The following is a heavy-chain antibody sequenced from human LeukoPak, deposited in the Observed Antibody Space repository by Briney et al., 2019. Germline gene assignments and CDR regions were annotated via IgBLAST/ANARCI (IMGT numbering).Heavy chain of an antibody. Sequence: EASVKASCKASGYTFSGHYMHWVRQAPGQGLGWMGWIKPSSGATNYAQKFRGRVTMTRDTSNRTSYMELSRLRSDDTALYYCASCYYDSSGYYYFDYWGQGTLVTVSS. J-gene: IGHJ4*02. D-gene: IGHD3-22*01. V-gene: IGHV1-2*02. CDR2: IKPSSGAT. CDR3: ASCYYDSSGYYYFDY. CDR1: GYTFSGHY.